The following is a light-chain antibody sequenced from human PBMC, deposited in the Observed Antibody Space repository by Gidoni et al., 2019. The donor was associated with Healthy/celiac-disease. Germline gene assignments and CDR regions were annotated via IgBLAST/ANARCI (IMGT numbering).Light chain of an antibody. CDR2: GAS. J-gene: IGKJ3*01. CDR3: QQYGSSPRFT. V-gene: IGKV3-20*01. CDR1: QSVSSSY. Sequence: IVLTPSPGTLSLSPGERATLSCRASQSVSSSYLAWYQQKPGQAPRLLIYGASSRATGIPDRFSGSGSGTDFTLTISRLEPEDFAVYYCQQYGSSPRFTFXPXTKVDIK.